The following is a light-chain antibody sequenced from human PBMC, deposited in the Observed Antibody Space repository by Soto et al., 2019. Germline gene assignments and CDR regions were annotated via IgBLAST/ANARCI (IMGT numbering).Light chain of an antibody. CDR1: ISNIGNNY. J-gene: IGLJ1*01. Sequence: QSVLTQPPSVSGTPGQGVTISCSGSISNIGNNYVYWFQHLPGTAPKLLSNRNNQRPSGVPDRFSGSKSGTSASLAISGLRSEDEADYYCAAWDDTVSSFIFGAGTKLTVL. CDR2: RNN. V-gene: IGLV1-47*01. CDR3: AAWDDTVSSFI.